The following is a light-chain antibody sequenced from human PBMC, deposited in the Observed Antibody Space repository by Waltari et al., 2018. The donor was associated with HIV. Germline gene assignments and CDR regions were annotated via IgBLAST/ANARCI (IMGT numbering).Light chain of an antibody. J-gene: IGLJ3*02. Sequence: QSVLTQPPSVTESPGQKVTTPSPRTHFNTGTHYCSTYQQLHGTAHKLLIYDNNNRPSGIPDRFSGSKSGTSASLAITGLQTGDEADYYCGTWDNRLSAGVFGGGTKLTVL. CDR1: HFNTGTHY. V-gene: IGLV1-51*01. CDR2: DNN. CDR3: GTWDNRLSAGV.